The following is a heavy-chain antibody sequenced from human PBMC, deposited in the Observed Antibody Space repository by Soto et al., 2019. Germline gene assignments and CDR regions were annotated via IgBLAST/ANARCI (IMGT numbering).Heavy chain of an antibody. CDR3: ARGQSSGWYGWNNWFDP. CDR2: ISAYNGNT. CDR1: GYTFTSYG. J-gene: IGHJ5*02. V-gene: IGHV1-18*04. Sequence: QVQLVQSGAEVKKPGASVKVSCKASGYTFTSYGISWVRQAPGQGLEWMGWISAYNGNTNYAQKLQGRVTMTTDTPTSTAYRGVRSLRSDDTAVYYCARGQSSGWYGWNNWFDPWGQGTLVTVSS. D-gene: IGHD6-19*01.